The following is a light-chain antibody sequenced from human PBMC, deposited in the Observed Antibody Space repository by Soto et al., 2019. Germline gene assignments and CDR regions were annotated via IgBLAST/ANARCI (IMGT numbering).Light chain of an antibody. V-gene: IGKV1-5*03. CDR3: QQYRTYSRT. CDR2: KAS. J-gene: IGKJ2*02. CDR1: QSISSW. Sequence: DIQMTQSPSTLSASVGDRVTITCRASQSISSWLAWYQQKPGKAPKLLIYKASSLESGVPLRFSGTGSGTEFSLTISSLQPDDFATYYCQQYRTYSRTFGQGTKLEIK.